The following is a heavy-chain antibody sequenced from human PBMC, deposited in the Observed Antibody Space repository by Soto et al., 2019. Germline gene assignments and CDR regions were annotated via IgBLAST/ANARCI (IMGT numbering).Heavy chain of an antibody. CDR3: ARRGSSSWYGY. J-gene: IGHJ4*02. CDR2: IYYSGST. Sequence: QLQLQESGPGLVKPSETLSLTCTVSGGSISSSSYYWGWIRQPPGKGLEWIGSIYYSGSTYYNPSLKTRXPXSXNTSKNQFSLKLSSVTAADTAVYYCARRGSSSWYGYWGQGTLVTVSS. V-gene: IGHV4-39*01. CDR1: GGSISSSSYY. D-gene: IGHD6-13*01.